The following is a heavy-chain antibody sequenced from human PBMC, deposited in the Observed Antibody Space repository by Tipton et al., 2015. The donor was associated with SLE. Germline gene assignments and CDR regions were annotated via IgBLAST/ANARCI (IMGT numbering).Heavy chain of an antibody. CDR1: GGSISSSTYF. Sequence: TLSLTCTVSGGSISSSTYFWGWIRQPPGKGLEWIGNIHYSGDTYYNPSLRSRVTISVDTSKNQFSLKLSSVTAADTAVYYCARDGGSGFDYWGQGTLVTVSS. J-gene: IGHJ4*02. CDR2: IHYSGDT. V-gene: IGHV4-39*02. D-gene: IGHD3-10*01. CDR3: ARDGGSGFDY.